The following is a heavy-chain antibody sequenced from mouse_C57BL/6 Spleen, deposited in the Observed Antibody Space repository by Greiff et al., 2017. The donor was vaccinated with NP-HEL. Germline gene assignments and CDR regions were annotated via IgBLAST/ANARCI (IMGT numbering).Heavy chain of an antibody. Sequence: QVQLQQPGAELVKPGASVKMSCKASGYTFTSYWITWVKQRPGQGLEWIGDIYPGSGSTNYNEKFKSKATLTVDTSSSTAYMQLSSLTSEDSAVYYCALQDSSGYVWFAYWGQGTLVTVSA. CDR3: ALQDSSGYVWFAY. J-gene: IGHJ3*01. V-gene: IGHV1-55*01. D-gene: IGHD3-2*02. CDR2: IYPGSGST. CDR1: GYTFTSYW.